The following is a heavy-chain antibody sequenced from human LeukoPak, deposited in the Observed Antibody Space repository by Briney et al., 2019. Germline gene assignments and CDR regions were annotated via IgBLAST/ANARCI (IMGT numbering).Heavy chain of an antibody. CDR1: GFTVSSNY. CDR3: ARAMAAGVESLDY. J-gene: IGHJ4*02. Sequence: GGSLRLSCAASGFTVSSNYMSWVRQAPGKGLELGSVIYSGGSTYYADSVKGRFTISRDNSKNTLYLQMHSLRAEDTAVYYCARAMAAGVESLDYWGQGTLVTVSS. CDR2: IYSGGST. V-gene: IGHV3-53*01. D-gene: IGHD6-13*01.